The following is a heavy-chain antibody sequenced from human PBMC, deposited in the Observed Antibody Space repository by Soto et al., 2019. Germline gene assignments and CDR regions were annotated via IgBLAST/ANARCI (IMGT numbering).Heavy chain of an antibody. CDR1: GGSISSSSYY. CDR3: GLMVRGGHDAFDI. Sequence: QLQLQESGPGLVKPSETLSLTCTVSGGSISSSSYYWGWIRQPPGKGLEWIGSIYYSGSTYYNPSLKSRVTISVDTSKNQFSLKLSSVTAADTAVYYCGLMVRGGHDAFDIWGQGTMVTVSS. CDR2: IYYSGST. V-gene: IGHV4-39*01. J-gene: IGHJ3*02. D-gene: IGHD3-10*01.